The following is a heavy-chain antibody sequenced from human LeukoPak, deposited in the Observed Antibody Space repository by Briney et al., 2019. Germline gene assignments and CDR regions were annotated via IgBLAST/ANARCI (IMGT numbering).Heavy chain of an antibody. CDR1: GFTFGNYA. CDR3: AKDRTDDYDVNLDY. D-gene: IGHD5-12*01. CDR2: VWYGGNTE. V-gene: IGHV3-30*02. Sequence: GGSLRLSCAASGFTFGNYAMHWVRQAPGKGLEWVAVVWYGGNTEYYADSVKGRFTISRDNSKSTLYLQMNSLRTEDTAVYYCAKDRTDDYDVNLDYWGQGTLVTVSS. J-gene: IGHJ4*02.